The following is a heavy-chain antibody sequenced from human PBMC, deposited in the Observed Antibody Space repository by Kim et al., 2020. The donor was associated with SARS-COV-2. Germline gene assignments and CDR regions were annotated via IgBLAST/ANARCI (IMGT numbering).Heavy chain of an antibody. CDR1: GGSISSSSYY. CDR3: ARHKGARGSYDIDY. V-gene: IGHV4-39*01. D-gene: IGHD5-12*01. Sequence: SETLSLTCTVSGGSISSSSYYWGWIRQPPGKGLEWIGSIYYSGSTYYNPSLKSRVTISVDTSKNQFSLKLSSVTAADTAVYYCARHKGARGSYDIDYWGQGTLVTVSS. J-gene: IGHJ4*02. CDR2: IYYSGST.